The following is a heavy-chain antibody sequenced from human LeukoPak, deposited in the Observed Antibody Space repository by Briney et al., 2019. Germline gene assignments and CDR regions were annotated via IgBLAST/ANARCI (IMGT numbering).Heavy chain of an antibody. J-gene: IGHJ5*02. CDR2: IYSSGST. Sequence: PSETLSLTCTISGGSISSYFWSWIRQPPGKGLEWIGRIYSSGSTNYNPSLKSRVTISLDTSKNQFSLKLSSVTAADTAVYYCAKGAGPPWFDPWGQGTLVTVSS. CDR3: AKGAGPPWFDP. CDR1: GGSISSYF. D-gene: IGHD6-19*01. V-gene: IGHV4-4*08.